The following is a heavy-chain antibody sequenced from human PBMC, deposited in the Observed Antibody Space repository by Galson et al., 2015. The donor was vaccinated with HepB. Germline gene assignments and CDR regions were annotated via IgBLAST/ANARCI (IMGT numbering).Heavy chain of an antibody. J-gene: IGHJ4*02. CDR3: ARNGANGLSKNSILDS. CDR2: ISTYNGNT. D-gene: IGHD2/OR15-2a*01. V-gene: IGHV1-18*01. CDR1: GSTFTTYG. Sequence: SVTVSCKASGSTFTTYGVSWVRQAPGQGLEWMGWISTYNGNTNYAQKVQGRVAMTTDTSTSTAYMEVTSLRSDDTAVYYCARNGANGLSKNSILDSWGQGTLVTVSS.